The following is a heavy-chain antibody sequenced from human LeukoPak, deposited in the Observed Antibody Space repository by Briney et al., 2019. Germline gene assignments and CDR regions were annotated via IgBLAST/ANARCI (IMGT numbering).Heavy chain of an antibody. CDR2: ISSSSSTI. CDR1: GFTFSSYS. CDR3: ARDWYGSGVPTYSYMDV. V-gene: IGHV3-48*01. J-gene: IGHJ6*03. Sequence: PGGSLRLSCAASGFTFSSYSMNWVRQAPGKGLEWVSYISSSSSTIYYADSVKGRFTISRDNAKNSLYLQMNSLRAEDTAVYYCARDWYGSGVPTYSYMDVWGKGTTVTVSS. D-gene: IGHD3-10*01.